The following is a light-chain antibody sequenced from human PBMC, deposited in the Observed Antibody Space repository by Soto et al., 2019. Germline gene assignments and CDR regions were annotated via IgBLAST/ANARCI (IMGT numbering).Light chain of an antibody. J-gene: IGKJ5*01. CDR2: DAS. CDR3: QQRSNWIT. Sequence: EIVLTQSPGILSLSPGERASLSCGASQSISSSFLAWYQQKPGQAPRLLIYDASYRATGIPARFSGSGSGTDFILTISSLEPEDFAIYYCQQRSNWITFGQGTRLEIK. V-gene: IGKV3-11*01. CDR1: QSISSS.